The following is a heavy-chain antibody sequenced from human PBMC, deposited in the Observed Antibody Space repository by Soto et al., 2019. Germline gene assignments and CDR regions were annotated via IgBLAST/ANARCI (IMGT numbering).Heavy chain of an antibody. Sequence: QVQLVQSGAEVKKPGASVKVSCKASGYTFTSYDINWVRQATGQGLEWMGWMNPNSGNTGYAQKFQGRFTMTRNTSISTAYMELSSLRSEDTAVYYCARAVDYGDSPSPAGFDYWGQGTLVTVSS. J-gene: IGHJ4*02. D-gene: IGHD4-17*01. CDR3: ARAVDYGDSPSPAGFDY. V-gene: IGHV1-8*01. CDR2: MNPNSGNT. CDR1: GYTFTSYD.